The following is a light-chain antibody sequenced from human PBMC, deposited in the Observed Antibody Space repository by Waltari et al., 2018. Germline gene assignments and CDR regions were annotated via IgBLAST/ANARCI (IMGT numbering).Light chain of an antibody. CDR1: QSVSRNY. J-gene: IGKJ2*01. CDR2: DAS. Sequence: EIVLTQSPGTLSLFPGERATLSCRASQSVSRNYLARYQQKPGQAPRLLIHDASSRATGIPDRFSGSGSGTDFTLTISGLEPEDFAVYFCQHYSSAPNTFGQGTRLEIK. CDR3: QHYSSAPNT. V-gene: IGKV3-20*01.